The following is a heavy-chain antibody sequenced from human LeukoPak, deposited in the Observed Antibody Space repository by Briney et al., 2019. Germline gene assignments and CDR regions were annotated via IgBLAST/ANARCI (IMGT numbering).Heavy chain of an antibody. Sequence: GGPLRLSCAASGFTFSSYAMSWVRQAPGKGLEWVSAISRSGGSTYYADSVRGRFTISRDNSKNTLYLQMNSLRAEDTAVYYCATLRYCSSTSCYSDLVYWGQGTLVTVSS. CDR1: GFTFSSYA. V-gene: IGHV3-23*01. J-gene: IGHJ4*02. D-gene: IGHD2-2*02. CDR2: ISRSGGST. CDR3: ATLRYCSSTSCYSDLVY.